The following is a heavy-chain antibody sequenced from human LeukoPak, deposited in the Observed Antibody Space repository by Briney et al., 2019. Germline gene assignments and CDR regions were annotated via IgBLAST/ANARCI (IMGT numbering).Heavy chain of an antibody. CDR3: ARSQDYSNYPGMDV. V-gene: IGHV3-30-3*01. D-gene: IGHD4-11*01. CDR1: GFTFSSYG. J-gene: IGHJ6*02. CDR2: ISYYGSSK. Sequence: GGSLRLSCAASGFTFSSYGMHWVRQAPAKGLEWVSIISYYGSSKYYADSVQGRFTISRDNSKNTLSLQMNRLRDEDTAVFYCARSQDYSNYPGMDVWGLGTTVTVSS.